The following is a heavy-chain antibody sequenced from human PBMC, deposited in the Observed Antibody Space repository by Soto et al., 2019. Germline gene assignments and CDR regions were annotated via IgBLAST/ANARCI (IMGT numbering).Heavy chain of an antibody. CDR3: ARGATTRQSIAARPGWFDR. D-gene: IGHD6-6*01. J-gene: IGHJ5*02. CDR2: IIPILGIA. Sequence: QVQLVQSGAEVKKPGSSVKVSCKASGGTFSSYTISWVRQAPGQGLEWMGRIIPILGIANYAQKFQGRVTITADKTTSTAYMELSSLRSDDTAVYYCARGATTRQSIAARPGWFDRWGQGTLVTVSS. CDR1: GGTFSSYT. V-gene: IGHV1-69*02.